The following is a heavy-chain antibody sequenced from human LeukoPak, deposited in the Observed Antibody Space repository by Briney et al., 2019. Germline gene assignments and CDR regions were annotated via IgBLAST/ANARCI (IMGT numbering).Heavy chain of an antibody. CDR2: IYSGGTT. CDR1: GFTVSSNY. J-gene: IGHJ4*02. Sequence: GGSLRLSCAASGFTVSSNYMSWVRQAPGKGLEWVSVIYSGGTTYYADSVKGRFTISRDNSKNTLHLQMNSLRAEDTAVYYCARDQYSYAHAAHWGQGTLVTVST. D-gene: IGHD5-18*01. CDR3: ARDQYSYAHAAH. V-gene: IGHV3-66*01.